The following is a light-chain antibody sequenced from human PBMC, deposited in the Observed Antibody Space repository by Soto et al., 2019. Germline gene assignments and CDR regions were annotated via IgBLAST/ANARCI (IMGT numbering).Light chain of an antibody. CDR1: QSISSN. CDR3: QQSYSKPLT. V-gene: IGKV1-39*01. CDR2: AAS. Sequence: LQITNSRSSRFAYVEDEATITCRASQSISSNLNWYQQKPGKAPKLLIYAASSLQSGVPSRFSGGGSGTDFTLTISRLQPEDFATYSCQQSYSKPLTFGGGTKVDI. J-gene: IGKJ4*01.